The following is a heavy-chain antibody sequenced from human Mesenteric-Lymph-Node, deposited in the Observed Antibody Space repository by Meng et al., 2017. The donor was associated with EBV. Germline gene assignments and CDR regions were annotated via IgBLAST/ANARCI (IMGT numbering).Heavy chain of an antibody. V-gene: IGHV4-30-2*01. J-gene: IGHJ4*02. CDR1: GGSVSSGGYS. CDR2: IYHFGSP. CDR3: ARRGIAEGFDF. Sequence: LQESGSGLVKPSQTLSLTCAVSGGSVSSGGYSWSWIRQPPGKGLEWIGYIYHFGSPNYNPSLKSRVTISVDRSKNQFSLNLTSMTAADTAVYYCARRGIAEGFDFWGQGTLVTVSS.